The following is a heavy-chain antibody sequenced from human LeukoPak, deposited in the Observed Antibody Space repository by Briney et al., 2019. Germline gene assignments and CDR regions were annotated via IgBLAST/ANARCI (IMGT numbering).Heavy chain of an antibody. CDR3: ARMDCSSTSCPDY. V-gene: IGHV1-69*02. J-gene: IGHJ4*02. CDR1: GGTFSSYT. Sequence: SVKVSCKASGGTFSSYTISWVRLAPGQGLEWMGRIIPILGIANYAQKFQGRVTITADKSTSTAYMELSSLRSEDTAVYYCARMDCSSTSCPDYWGQGTLVTVSS. CDR2: IIPILGIA. D-gene: IGHD2-2*01.